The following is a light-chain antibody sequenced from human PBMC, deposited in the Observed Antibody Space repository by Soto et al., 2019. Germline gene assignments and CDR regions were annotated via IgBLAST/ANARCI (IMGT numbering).Light chain of an antibody. CDR2: GAS. Sequence: ELVLTQSPGTLPLSPGERATLSCRASQSVSSNYLVWYQQKPGQAPRPLIYGASSRATGIPDRFSGSGSGTDFTLTISRLEPEDFAVYYCQQYANSQFTFGQGTKLEIK. V-gene: IGKV3-20*01. CDR1: QSVSSNY. J-gene: IGKJ2*01. CDR3: QQYANSQFT.